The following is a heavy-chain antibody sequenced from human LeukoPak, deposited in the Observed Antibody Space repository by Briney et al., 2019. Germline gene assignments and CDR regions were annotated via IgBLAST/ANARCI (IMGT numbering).Heavy chain of an antibody. Sequence: GGPLRLSCAASGFTVSSNYMSWVRQAPGKGLEWVSVIYSGGSTYYADSVKGRFTISRHNSKNTLYLQMNSLRAEDTAVYYCASGGYYYDSSGYYSGYWGQGTLVTVSS. CDR2: IYSGGST. J-gene: IGHJ4*02. V-gene: IGHV3-53*04. CDR1: GFTVSSNY. CDR3: ASGGYYYDSSGYYSGY. D-gene: IGHD3-22*01.